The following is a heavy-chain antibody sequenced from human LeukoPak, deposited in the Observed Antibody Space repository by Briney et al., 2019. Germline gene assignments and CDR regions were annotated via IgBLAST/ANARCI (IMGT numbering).Heavy chain of an antibody. Sequence: GGSLRLSCAASGFTFSSSWMYWVRQARGKGLVWVSRINSDESITTYADSVKGRFTISRDNAKNTLYLQMNSLRAEDTAVYYCARGDILTGPYYFDYWGQGILVTVSS. D-gene: IGHD3-9*01. V-gene: IGHV3-74*01. CDR2: INSDESIT. J-gene: IGHJ4*02. CDR3: ARGDILTGPYYFDY. CDR1: GFTFSSSW.